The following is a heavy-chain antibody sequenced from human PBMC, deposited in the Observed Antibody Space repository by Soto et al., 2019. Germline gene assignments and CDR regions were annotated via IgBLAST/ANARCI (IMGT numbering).Heavy chain of an antibody. CDR3: ARAANLGYSSGWYVY. V-gene: IGHV4-34*01. J-gene: IGHJ4*02. CDR2: VNHSGTA. D-gene: IGHD6-19*01. CDR1: GGSFSGYY. Sequence: QGLLQQRGAGLLKPSETLSLTCAVYGGSFSGYYWSWIRQPPGKGLEVIGEVNHSGTANYSPSLKSQVSISLDTSKNEFSLTLTSVTAADTAVYYCARAANLGYSSGWYVYWGQGTLVTVSS.